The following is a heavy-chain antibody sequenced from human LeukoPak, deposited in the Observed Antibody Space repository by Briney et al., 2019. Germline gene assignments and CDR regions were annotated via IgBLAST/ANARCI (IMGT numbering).Heavy chain of an antibody. D-gene: IGHD4-11*01. V-gene: IGHV4-38-2*01. CDR1: DYSISNAYY. Sequence: SETLSLTCAVSDYSISNAYYWGWIRQPPGKGLEWIGSVSHGGSTHYNPSLKSRVTISVDTSKNQFSLELSSVTAADTAVYYCAKNAITTSHNWFDPWGQGTLVTVSS. J-gene: IGHJ5*02. CDR2: VSHGGST. CDR3: AKNAITTSHNWFDP.